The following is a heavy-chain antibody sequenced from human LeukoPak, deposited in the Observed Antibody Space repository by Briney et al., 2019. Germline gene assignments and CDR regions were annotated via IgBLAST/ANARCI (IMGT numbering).Heavy chain of an antibody. CDR1: GGSISSGGYY. V-gene: IGHV4-30-2*01. J-gene: IGHJ4*02. CDR2: IYHSGSA. Sequence: SETLSLTCTVSGGSISSGGYYWSWIRQPPGKGLEWIGYIYHSGSAYYNPSLKSRVTISVDRSKNQFSLKLSSVTAADTAVYYCARGSSSSLFDYWGQGTLVTVSS. CDR3: ARGSSSSLFDY. D-gene: IGHD6-13*01.